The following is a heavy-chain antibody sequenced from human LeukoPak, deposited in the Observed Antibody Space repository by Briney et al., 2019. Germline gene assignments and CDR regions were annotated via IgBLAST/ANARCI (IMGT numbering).Heavy chain of an antibody. CDR1: GGSFSGYY. Sequence: SETLSLTCAVYGGSFSGYYWSWIRQPPGKGLEWIGEINHSGSTNYNPSLKSRVTISVGTSKNQFSLKLSSVTAADTAVYYCARKAGPIDYWGQGTLVTVSS. D-gene: IGHD6-19*01. CDR3: ARKAGPIDY. CDR2: INHSGST. J-gene: IGHJ4*02. V-gene: IGHV4-34*01.